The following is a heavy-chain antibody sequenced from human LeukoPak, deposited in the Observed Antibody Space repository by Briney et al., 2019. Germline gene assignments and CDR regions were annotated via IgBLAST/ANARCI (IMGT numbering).Heavy chain of an antibody. J-gene: IGHJ4*02. V-gene: IGHV1-18*01. CDR2: ISAYNGNT. CDR3: AGELDYTDFDY. Sequence: ASVTLSFNSSGYAFTIYGNSWVWLRHGQGLGLKGFISAYNGNTNYAQKLQGRVTMTTDTSTSTAYMELRSLRSDDTAGYYCAGELDYTDFDYWGQGTLVTVSS. CDR1: GYAFTIYG. D-gene: IGHD3/OR15-3a*01.